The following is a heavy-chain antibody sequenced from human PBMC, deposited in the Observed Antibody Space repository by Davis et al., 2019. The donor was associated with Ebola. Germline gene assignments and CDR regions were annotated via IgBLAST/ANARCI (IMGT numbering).Heavy chain of an antibody. CDR2: INPHNGNT. V-gene: IGHV1-18*04. J-gene: IGHJ5*02. Sequence: AASVKVSCKASGYTFTSYGITWVRQAPGQGLEWMGWINPHNGNTNYAQNVQGRVTMTTDTSTSTAYMELRSLRSDDTAVYFCARDDRNYFAANWFDRWGQGTLVTVSS. CDR3: ARDDRNYFAANWFDR. CDR1: GYTFTSYG. D-gene: IGHD1-14*01.